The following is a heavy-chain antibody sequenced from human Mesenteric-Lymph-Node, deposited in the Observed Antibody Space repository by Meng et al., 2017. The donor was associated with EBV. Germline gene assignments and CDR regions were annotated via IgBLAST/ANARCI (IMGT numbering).Heavy chain of an antibody. Sequence: QEQLQGPGPGLVKPSETLSLTCSVSGDSVSSTRCYWSWIRQPPGRGLEWIGYIFNSGSTDYNPSLRSRATISVDTSRNQFSLTLNSVTAADTAVYYCARVSGPYYSPWFDPWGQGSLVTVSS. V-gene: IGHV4-61*01. J-gene: IGHJ5*02. CDR1: GDSVSSTRCY. D-gene: IGHD2/OR15-2a*01. CDR3: ARVSGPYYSPWFDP. CDR2: IFNSGST.